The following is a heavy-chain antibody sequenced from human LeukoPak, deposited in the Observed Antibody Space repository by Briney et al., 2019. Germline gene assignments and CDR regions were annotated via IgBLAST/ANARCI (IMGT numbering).Heavy chain of an antibody. J-gene: IGHJ6*03. CDR3: ARRVGWPTTTYYYKDV. CDR2: IYSSGST. D-gene: IGHD6-19*01. V-gene: IGHV4-59*02. Sequence: SETLSLTCSVSGGSVSDFYWSWVRQSPGQGLEYIAYIYSSGSTNYNPSLKSRVTISIDTSKNTFSLKMTSVTAADTAVYYCARRVGWPTTTYYYKDVWGRGTTVTIS. CDR1: GGSVSDFY.